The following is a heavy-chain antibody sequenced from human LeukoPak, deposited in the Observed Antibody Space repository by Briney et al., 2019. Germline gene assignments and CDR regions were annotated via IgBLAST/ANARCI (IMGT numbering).Heavy chain of an antibody. D-gene: IGHD3-22*01. J-gene: IGHJ4*02. CDR2: IYYSGST. Sequence: SETLSLTCTVSGESISSSNYYWGWIRQHPGKGLEWIGYIYYSGSTYYNPSLKSRVTISVDTSKNQFSLKLSSVTAADTAVYYCARDREGYFDYWGQGTLVTVSS. CDR1: GESISSSNYY. CDR3: ARDREGYFDY. V-gene: IGHV4-31*03.